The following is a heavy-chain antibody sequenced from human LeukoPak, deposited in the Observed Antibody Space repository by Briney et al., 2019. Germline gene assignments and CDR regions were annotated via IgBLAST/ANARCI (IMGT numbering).Heavy chain of an antibody. D-gene: IGHD1-26*01. CDR2: ISSNGGST. J-gene: IGHJ4*02. CDR1: GFTFSSYA. V-gene: IGHV3-64*01. CDR3: AREGDSGSYHY. Sequence: PGGSLRLSCAASGFTFSSYAMHWVRQAPGKGLEYVSAISSNGGSTYYANSVKGRFTISRDNSKNTLYLQMGSLRAEDMAVYYCAREGDSGSYHYWGQGTLVTVSS.